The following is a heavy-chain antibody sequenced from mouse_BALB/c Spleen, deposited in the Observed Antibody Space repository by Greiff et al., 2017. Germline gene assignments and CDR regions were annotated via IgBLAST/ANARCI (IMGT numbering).Heavy chain of an antibody. CDR2: ILPGSGST. Sequence: VQLQQSGAELMKPGASVKISCKATGYTFSSYWIEWVKQRPGHGLEWIGEILPGSGSTNYNEKFKGKATFTADTSSNTAYMQLSSLTSEDSAVYFCARRDSSGSFAYWGQGTLVTVSA. J-gene: IGHJ3*01. CDR3: ARRDSSGSFAY. D-gene: IGHD3-2*01. V-gene: IGHV1-9*01. CDR1: GYTFSSYW.